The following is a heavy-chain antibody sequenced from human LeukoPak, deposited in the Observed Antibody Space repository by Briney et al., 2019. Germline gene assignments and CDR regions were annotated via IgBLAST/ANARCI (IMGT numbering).Heavy chain of an antibody. CDR3: AGEEERGVTVAGTAFDY. Sequence: GASVKASCKASGGTFSSYSITWVRQAPGQGLEWMGRIIPTLGIANYAQKFQGRVTITADKSTSTAYMELSSLRSEDTAVYYCAGEEERGVTVAGTAFDYWGQGTLVTVSS. CDR2: IIPTLGIA. V-gene: IGHV1-69*04. CDR1: GGTFSSYS. J-gene: IGHJ4*02. D-gene: IGHD6-19*01.